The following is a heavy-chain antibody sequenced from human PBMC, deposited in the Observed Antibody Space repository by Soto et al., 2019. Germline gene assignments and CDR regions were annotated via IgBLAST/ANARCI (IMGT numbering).Heavy chain of an antibody. D-gene: IGHD6-6*01. CDR2: INPDNGGT. CDR3: AREVGRVGYSSSSCDY. V-gene: IGHV1-2*02. Sequence: QVQLVQSGAEVKKPGASVKVSCKASGYTFTGHYMYWVRQAFGQGLEWMGWINPDNGGTSYAQKFQGRVTMTTDTSISTAYMERSRLTSDDTAVYYCAREVGRVGYSSSSCDYWGQGSLVTVST. J-gene: IGHJ4*02. CDR1: GYTFTGHY.